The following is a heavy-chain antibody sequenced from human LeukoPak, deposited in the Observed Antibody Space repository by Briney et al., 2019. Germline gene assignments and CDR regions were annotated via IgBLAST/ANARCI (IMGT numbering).Heavy chain of an antibody. CDR2: IKSKTDGGTT. Sequence: GGSLRLSCAASGFTFSNAWMRWVRQAPGKGLEWVGRIKSKTDGGTTDYAAPVKGRLTISRDDSKNTFYLQMNSLKTDDTAVYYCTTELRWELPATDYWGQGTLVIVSS. D-gene: IGHD1-26*01. CDR1: GFTFSNAW. J-gene: IGHJ4*02. CDR3: TTELRWELPATDY. V-gene: IGHV3-15*01.